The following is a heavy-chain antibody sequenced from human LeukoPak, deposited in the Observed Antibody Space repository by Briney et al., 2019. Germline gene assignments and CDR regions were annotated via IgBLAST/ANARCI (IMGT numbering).Heavy chain of an antibody. J-gene: IGHJ5*02. V-gene: IGHV3-64D*09. CDR2: ISCNGGST. D-gene: IGHD3-3*01. CDR3: VKAYYDFWSAYAKWFDT. Sequence: GGSLTLSCSASGFTFSRYAMHWVRQAPGKGLEHVAVISCNGGSTYYADSVKGRFTLSRDNSKNTLYLKMSSLRAEDRAVYYCVKAYYDFWSAYAKWFDTSGQGTLFTVSS. CDR1: GFTFSRYA.